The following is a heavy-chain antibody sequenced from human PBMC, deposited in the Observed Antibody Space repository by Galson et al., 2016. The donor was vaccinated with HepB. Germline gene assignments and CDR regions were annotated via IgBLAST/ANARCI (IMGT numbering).Heavy chain of an antibody. J-gene: IGHJ6*03. Sequence: LSLTCIVSGGSISSDYYWGWIRQPPGRGLEWIGSIYSGEDTYYNPSLKSRVTTSVDTSKNQVSLRLDSVTAADTGVYYCATGIVVAGKYYYHYMDVWGKGTTVTVSS. CDR2: IYSGEDT. V-gene: IGHV4-39*01. CDR3: ATGIVVAGKYYYHYMDV. CDR1: GGSISSDYY. D-gene: IGHD6-19*01.